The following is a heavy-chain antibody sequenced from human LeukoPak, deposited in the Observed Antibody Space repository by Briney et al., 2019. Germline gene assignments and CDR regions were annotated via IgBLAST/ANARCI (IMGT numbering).Heavy chain of an antibody. CDR2: FDPEDGET. CDR3: ATIVAAAGLGGENWFDP. Sequence: ASVTVSCKVSGYTLTELSMHWVRQAPGKGLEWMGGFDPEDGETIYAQKFQGRVTMTEDTSTDTAYMELSSLRSEDTAVYYCATIVAAAGLGGENWFDPWGQGTLVTVSS. D-gene: IGHD6-13*01. J-gene: IGHJ5*02. V-gene: IGHV1-24*01. CDR1: GYTLTELS.